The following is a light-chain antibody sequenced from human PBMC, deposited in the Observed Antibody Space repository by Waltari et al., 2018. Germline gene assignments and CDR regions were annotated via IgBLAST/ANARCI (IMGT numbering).Light chain of an antibody. Sequence: QSALTQPASVSGSPGQSITISCTGTSSEVGGYNYVSWYQQHPGKAPKLLLYGVSNRPSVVSPLFSGSKSVYTAPLTVSGLQSEYEAYYYCGSYTLINTLVVFGGGTKVTVL. V-gene: IGLV2-14*01. CDR2: GVS. CDR1: SSEVGGYNY. CDR3: GSYTLINTLVV. J-gene: IGLJ3*02.